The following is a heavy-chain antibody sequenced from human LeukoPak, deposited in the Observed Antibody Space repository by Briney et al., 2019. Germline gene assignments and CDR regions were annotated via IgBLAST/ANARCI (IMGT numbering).Heavy chain of an antibody. CDR1: GFTFSSYW. D-gene: IGHD6-13*01. Sequence: PGGSLRLSCAASGFTFSSYWMSWVRQAPGRGLEWVANIKQDGSEKYYVDSVKGRFTISRDNAKNSLYLQMNSLRAEDTAVYYCAREALKAGAAGTNYWGQGTLVTVSS. CDR3: AREALKAGAAGTNY. J-gene: IGHJ4*02. V-gene: IGHV3-7*01. CDR2: IKQDGSEK.